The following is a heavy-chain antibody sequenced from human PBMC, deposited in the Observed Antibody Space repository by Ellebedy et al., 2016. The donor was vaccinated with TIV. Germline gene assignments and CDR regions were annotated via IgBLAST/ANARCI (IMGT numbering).Heavy chain of an antibody. J-gene: IGHJ5*02. CDR3: ARRGSSGDYAVQINPWFDP. CDR2: IYQDGSEK. Sequence: GESLKISCAASGFTFRSYWMSWVRQAPGKGLEWVANIYQDGSEKYYVDSVKGRFTISRDNAKNSLYLQMNSLRVEDTAVYYCARRGSSGDYAVQINPWFDPWGQGTLVTVSS. CDR1: GFTFRSYW. V-gene: IGHV3-7*01. D-gene: IGHD4-17*01.